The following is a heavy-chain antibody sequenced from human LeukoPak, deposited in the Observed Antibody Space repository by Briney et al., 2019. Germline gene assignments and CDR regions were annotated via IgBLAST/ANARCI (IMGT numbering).Heavy chain of an antibody. Sequence: GGSLRLSCAVSGFTFSSYAMTWVRQAPGKGLEWVANIKQDGSDKNYVDSVKGRFTISRDNAKNSLSLQMNSLRAEDTAVYYCARETPDSSGWDWGQGTLVTVSS. CDR1: GFTFSSYA. V-gene: IGHV3-7*01. D-gene: IGHD6-19*01. CDR2: IKQDGSDK. J-gene: IGHJ4*02. CDR3: ARETPDSSGWD.